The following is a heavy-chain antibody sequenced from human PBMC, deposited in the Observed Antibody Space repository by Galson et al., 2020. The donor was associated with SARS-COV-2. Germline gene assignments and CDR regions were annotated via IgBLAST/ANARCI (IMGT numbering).Heavy chain of an antibody. V-gene: IGHV3-30*01. Sequence: GGSLRLSCAASGFTFSSYAMHWVRQAPGKGLEWVAVISYDGSNKYYADSVKGRFTISRDNSRNTLYLQMNSLRAEDTAVYYCARVIWSGITIFGVVVNDAFDIWGQGTMVTVSS. CDR1: GFTFSSYA. D-gene: IGHD3-3*01. J-gene: IGHJ3*02. CDR2: ISYDGSNK. CDR3: ARVIWSGITIFGVVVNDAFDI.